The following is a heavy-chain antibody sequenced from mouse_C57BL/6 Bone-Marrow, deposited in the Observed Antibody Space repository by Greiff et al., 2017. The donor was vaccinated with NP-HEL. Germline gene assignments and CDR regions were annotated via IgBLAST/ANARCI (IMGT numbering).Heavy chain of an antibody. CDR2: IYPGSGST. CDR1: GYTFTSYW. V-gene: IGHV1-55*01. CDR3: ARGDYYGSSSYYAMDY. Sequence: QVQLQQPGAELVKPGASVKMSCKASGYTFTSYWITWVKQRPGQGLEWIGDIYPGSGSTNYNETFKSKATLTVDTSSSTAYMQLSSLTSEDSAVYYCARGDYYGSSSYYAMDYWGQGTSVTVSS. D-gene: IGHD1-1*01. J-gene: IGHJ4*01.